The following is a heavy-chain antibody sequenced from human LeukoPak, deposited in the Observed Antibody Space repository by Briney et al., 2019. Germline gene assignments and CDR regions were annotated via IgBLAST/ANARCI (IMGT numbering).Heavy chain of an antibody. Sequence: SVKVSCKASGGTFSGYAISWVRQAPGQGLEWMGRIIPIFGTANYAQKFQGRVTITTDESTSTAYMELSSLRSEDTAVYYCARGDYDFWSGYWYFGSFDYWGQGTLVTVSS. V-gene: IGHV1-69*05. D-gene: IGHD3-3*01. CDR3: ARGDYDFWSGYWYFGSFDY. CDR2: IIPIFGTA. J-gene: IGHJ4*02. CDR1: GGTFSGYA.